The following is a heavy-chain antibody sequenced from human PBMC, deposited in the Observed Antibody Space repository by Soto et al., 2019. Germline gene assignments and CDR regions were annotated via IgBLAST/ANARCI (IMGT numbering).Heavy chain of an antibody. CDR1: GYSFTKYW. Sequence: PGESLKISCKGSGYSFTKYWISWVRQMPGKGLEWMGRIDLSDSYINYSPSFQGHVTISADKSINTAYLQWSSLRASDTAIYYCARHYICRGGDCYYYGMDVWGQGTTVTVSS. CDR2: IDLSDSYI. V-gene: IGHV5-10-1*01. D-gene: IGHD3-16*01. J-gene: IGHJ6*02. CDR3: ARHYICRGGDCYYYGMDV.